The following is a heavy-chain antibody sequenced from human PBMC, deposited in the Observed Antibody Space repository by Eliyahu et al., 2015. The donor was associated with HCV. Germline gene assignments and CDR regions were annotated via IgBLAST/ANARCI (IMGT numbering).Heavy chain of an antibody. Sequence: QVQLQESGPGLVKPSQTLSLTCTXSGGSISSGGYYWSGSASPPGKGLAWIGYIYYSGSTYYNPSLKSRVTISVDTSKNQFSLKLSSVTAADTAVYYCARDSSSWYSRTTNYYYYGMDVWGQGTTVTVSS. CDR3: ARDSSSWYSRTTNYYYYGMDV. CDR1: GGSISSGGYY. J-gene: IGHJ6*02. D-gene: IGHD6-13*01. CDR2: IYYSGST. V-gene: IGHV4-31*03.